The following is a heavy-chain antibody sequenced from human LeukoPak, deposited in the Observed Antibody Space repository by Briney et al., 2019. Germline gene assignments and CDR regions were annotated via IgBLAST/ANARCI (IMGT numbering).Heavy chain of an antibody. V-gene: IGHV4-34*01. Sequence: SETLSLTCAVYGGSFSGYYWSWIRQPPGKGLEWIGEINHSGSTNYNPSLKSRVTISVDTSKNQFSLKLSSVTAADTAVYYCARGGCSGYAHWGQGTLVTVSS. CDR3: ARGGCSGYAH. J-gene: IGHJ4*02. CDR1: GGSFSGYY. CDR2: INHSGST. D-gene: IGHD5-12*01.